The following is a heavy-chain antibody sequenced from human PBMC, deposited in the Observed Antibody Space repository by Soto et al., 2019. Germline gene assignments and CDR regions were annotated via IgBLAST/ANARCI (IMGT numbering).Heavy chain of an antibody. CDR2: ISANGYNQ. J-gene: IGHJ1*01. D-gene: IGHD3-10*02. CDR1: GFTFTTFA. V-gene: IGHV3-30*04. Sequence: QVQLVDSGGGVVQPGKSLRLSCVAYGFTFTTFAMHWVRKAPGQGLEWVAAISANGYNQFYGHSVKGRFTIYRDDSRNPVTLQLNSLSIADTAVYYCVRDTAEACSGATFYVPHPHWCQGTLVTVSS. CDR3: VRDTAEACSGATFYVPHPH.